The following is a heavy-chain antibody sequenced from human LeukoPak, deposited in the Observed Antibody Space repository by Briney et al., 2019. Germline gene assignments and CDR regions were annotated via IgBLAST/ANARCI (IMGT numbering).Heavy chain of an antibody. CDR2: ISSSSSTI. D-gene: IGHD2-21*02. CDR1: GFTFSSYS. V-gene: IGHV3-48*04. CDR3: AKVPRDSDCY. J-gene: IGHJ4*02. Sequence: PGGSLRLSCAASGFTFSSYSMNWVRQAPGKGLEWLSYISSSSSTIYYADSVKGRFTISRDNAKNSLYLQMNSLGAEDTAVYYCAKVPRDSDCYWGQGTLVTVSS.